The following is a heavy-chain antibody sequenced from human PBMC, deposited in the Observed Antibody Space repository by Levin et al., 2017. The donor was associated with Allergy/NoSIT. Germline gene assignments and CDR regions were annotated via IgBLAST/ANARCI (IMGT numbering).Heavy chain of an antibody. CDR2: IYSTGRA. V-gene: IGHV4-39*01. CDR3: AVVPTAWFYFQY. J-gene: IGHJ4*02. CDR1: GGSIRSSSWS. D-gene: IGHD2-2*01. Sequence: SQTLSLTCTVSGGSIRSSSWSWGWIRQPPGQGLEWIGNIYSTGRANYNPSLKSRLTISVDTSKNQFSLNLSSVTAADTAVYYCAVVPTAWFYFQYWGQGTLVTVSS.